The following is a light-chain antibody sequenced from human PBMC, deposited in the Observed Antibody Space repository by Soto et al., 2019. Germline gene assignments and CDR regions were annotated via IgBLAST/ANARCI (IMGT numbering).Light chain of an antibody. CDR3: QQYNKWPLFT. CDR1: QSVSSN. Sequence: EVVMTQSPATLSVSPGERATLSCRASQSVSSNLAWYQLRPGQAPRLLIYGASTRATGIPARFSGSGSGTERTLTIRSLQSEDFALYYCQQYNKWPLFTFGPGTRVDIK. V-gene: IGKV3-15*01. J-gene: IGKJ3*01. CDR2: GAS.